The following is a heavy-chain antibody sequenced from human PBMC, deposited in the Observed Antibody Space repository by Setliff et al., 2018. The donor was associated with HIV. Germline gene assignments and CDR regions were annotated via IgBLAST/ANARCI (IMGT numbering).Heavy chain of an antibody. Sequence: SETLSLTCTVSGGSISNYYWSWIRQPAGKGLEWIGRIQTSGRTNNNPSLKSRVTMSVDTSKNQFSLILTSVTAADTAVYYCARSSRVNCGGDCYLFDYWGQGTPVTVPS. CDR2: IQTSGRT. V-gene: IGHV4-4*07. D-gene: IGHD2-21*02. CDR3: ARSSRVNCGGDCYLFDY. CDR1: GGSISNYY. J-gene: IGHJ4*02.